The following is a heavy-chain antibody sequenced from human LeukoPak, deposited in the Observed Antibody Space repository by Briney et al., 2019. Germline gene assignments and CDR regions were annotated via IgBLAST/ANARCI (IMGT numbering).Heavy chain of an antibody. CDR1: GFTFSNAW. Sequence: GGSLRLSCAASGFTFSNAWMNWVRQAPGKGLEWVGRIKSKTDGGTTDYAAPVKGRFTISRDDSKNTLYLQMNSLKTEDTAVYYCTRDSSGYLGYFDYWGQGTLVTVSS. J-gene: IGHJ4*02. D-gene: IGHD3-22*01. CDR3: TRDSSGYLGYFDY. CDR2: IKSKTDGGTT. V-gene: IGHV3-15*07.